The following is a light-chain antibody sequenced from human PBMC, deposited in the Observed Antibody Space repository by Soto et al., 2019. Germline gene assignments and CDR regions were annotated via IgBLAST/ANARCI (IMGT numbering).Light chain of an antibody. V-gene: IGKV1-33*01. CDR1: QDISNY. CDR3: QQYDNRPGLFT. CDR2: DAS. J-gene: IGKJ3*01. Sequence: DIQMTQSPSSLSASVGDRVTITCQASQDISNYLNWYQQKPGKAPKLLIYDASNLETGVPSRFRGRGSGTDFTFTISSLQPEDIATYYCQQYDNRPGLFTFGPGTKVDIK.